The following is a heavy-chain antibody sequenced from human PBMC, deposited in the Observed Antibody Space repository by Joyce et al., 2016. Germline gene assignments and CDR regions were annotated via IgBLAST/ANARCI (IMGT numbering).Heavy chain of an antibody. D-gene: IGHD3-10*01. CDR2: IWNDGSNK. CDR3: ARDPSGSLDY. J-gene: IGHJ4*02. Sequence: LEWVAVIWNDGSNKYYADSGKGRFTISRDDAKNTVYLQMNGLRAEDTAVYYCARDPSGSLDYWGQGTLVTVSS. V-gene: IGHV3-33*01.